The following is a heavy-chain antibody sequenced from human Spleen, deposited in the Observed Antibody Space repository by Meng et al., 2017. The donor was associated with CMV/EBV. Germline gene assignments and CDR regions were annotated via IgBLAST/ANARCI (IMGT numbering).Heavy chain of an antibody. D-gene: IGHD4-23*01. J-gene: IGHJ3*01. CDR2: IRYDGSDK. CDR3: AKNSRAGFDF. V-gene: IGHV3-30*02. CDR1: FVSYG. Sequence: FVSYGMHWVRPAPGNGLEWVSFIRYDGSDKYYADSLKGRFTISRDNSKNTLYLQMNSLRAEDTAVYYCAKNSRAGFDFWGQGTMVTVSS.